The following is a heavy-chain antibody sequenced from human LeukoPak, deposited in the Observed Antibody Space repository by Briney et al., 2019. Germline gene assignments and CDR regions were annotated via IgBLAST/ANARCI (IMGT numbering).Heavy chain of an antibody. Sequence: SQTLSLTCTGSGGSISSGGYSWSWIRQPPGKGLEWIGYIYHSGSTYYNPSLKSRVTISVDRSKNQFSLKLSSVTAADTAVYYCARERYCSGGSCPLGYWGQGTLVTVSS. CDR2: IYHSGST. CDR3: ARERYCSGGSCPLGY. CDR1: GGSISSGGYS. V-gene: IGHV4-30-2*01. D-gene: IGHD2-15*01. J-gene: IGHJ4*02.